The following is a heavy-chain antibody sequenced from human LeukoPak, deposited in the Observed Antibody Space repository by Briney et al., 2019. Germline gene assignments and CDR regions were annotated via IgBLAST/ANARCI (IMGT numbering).Heavy chain of an antibody. CDR1: GGSISSSSYY. D-gene: IGHD3-3*01. V-gene: IGHV4-39*07. CDR2: IYYSGST. Sequence: NPSETLSLTCTVSGGSISSSSYYWGWIRQPPGKGLECIGSIYYSGSTYYNPSLKSRVTISVDTSKNQFSLKLSSVTAADTAVYYCARGIFGVVRKMDVWGKGTTVTVSS. J-gene: IGHJ6*04. CDR3: ARGIFGVVRKMDV.